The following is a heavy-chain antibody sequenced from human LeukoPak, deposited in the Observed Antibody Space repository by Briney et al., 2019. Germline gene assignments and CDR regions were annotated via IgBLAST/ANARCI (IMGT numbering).Heavy chain of an antibody. J-gene: IGHJ6*02. D-gene: IGHD3-9*01. CDR2: INHSGST. V-gene: IGHV4-34*01. CDR3: ARTKLVNSYYYYGMDV. Sequence: PSETLSLTCAVYGGSFSGYYWSWIRQPPGKGLEWIGEINHSGSTNYNPSLKSRVTISVDTSKNQFSLKLRSVTAADTAVYYCARTKLVNSYYYYGMDVWGQGTTVTVSS. CDR1: GGSFSGYY.